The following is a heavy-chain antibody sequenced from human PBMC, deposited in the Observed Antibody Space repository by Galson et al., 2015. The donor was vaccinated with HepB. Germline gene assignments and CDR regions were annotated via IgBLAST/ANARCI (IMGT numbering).Heavy chain of an antibody. Sequence: SLRLSCAASGFTFSNYGMHWVRQAPGKGLEWVAVISYDGGNKDYADSVKGRFTIPRDSSMKTLYLQMNSLRVEDTAVYYCAKDWSVAGLHDAFDICGQGTMVTVSS. CDR1: GFTFSNYG. V-gene: IGHV3-30*18. CDR2: ISYDGGNK. J-gene: IGHJ3*02. D-gene: IGHD6-19*01. CDR3: AKDWSVAGLHDAFDI.